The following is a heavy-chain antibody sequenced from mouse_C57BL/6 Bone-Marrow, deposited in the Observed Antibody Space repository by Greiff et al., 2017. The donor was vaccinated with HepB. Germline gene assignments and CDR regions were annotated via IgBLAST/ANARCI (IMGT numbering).Heavy chain of an antibody. CDR3: ARWSTTVVAPDYFDY. D-gene: IGHD1-1*01. J-gene: IGHJ2*01. Sequence: QVQLKQSGAELVRPGTSVKMSCKASGYTFTNYWIGWAKQRPGHGLEWIGDIYPGGGYTNYNEKFKGKATLTADKSSSTAYMQFSSLTAEDSAIYYWARWSTTVVAPDYFDYWGQGTTLTVSS. CDR2: IYPGGGYT. CDR1: GYTFTNYW. V-gene: IGHV1-63*01.